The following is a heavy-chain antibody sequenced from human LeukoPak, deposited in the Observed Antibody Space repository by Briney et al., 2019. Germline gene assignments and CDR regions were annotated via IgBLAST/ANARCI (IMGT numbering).Heavy chain of an antibody. Sequence: SETLSLTCTVSGGSISGYYWSWIRQPPGKGLEWIGYIYYTGSTNYNPSLKSRVTISVDTSKNQFSLKLSSVTAADTAVYYCARDVYGGVFDVWGQGKMVTVSS. J-gene: IGHJ3*01. CDR1: GGSISGYY. CDR2: IYYTGST. D-gene: IGHD3-3*01. V-gene: IGHV4-59*01. CDR3: ARDVYGGVFDV.